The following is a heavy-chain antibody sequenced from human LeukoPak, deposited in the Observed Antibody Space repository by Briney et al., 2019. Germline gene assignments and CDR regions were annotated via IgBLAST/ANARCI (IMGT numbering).Heavy chain of an antibody. D-gene: IGHD3-3*01. J-gene: IGHJ6*04. CDR1: GYTFTSYD. Sequence: ASVKVSCKASGYTFTSYDINWVRQATGQGLEWRGWMNPNSGNTGYAQKFQGRVTITRNTSISTAYMELSSLRSEDTAVYYCARGYDFWRGWRMDVWGKGTTVTVSS. CDR3: ARGYDFWRGWRMDV. CDR2: MNPNSGNT. V-gene: IGHV1-8*03.